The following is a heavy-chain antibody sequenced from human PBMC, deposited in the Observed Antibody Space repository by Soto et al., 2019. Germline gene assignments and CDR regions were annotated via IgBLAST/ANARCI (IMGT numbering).Heavy chain of an antibody. CDR2: ISGSGGST. CDR1: GFTFSSYS. D-gene: IGHD5-12*01. Sequence: PGGSLRLSCAASGFTFSSYSMSWVRQAPGKGLEWVSAISGSGGSTYYADSVKGRFTISRDNSKNTLYLQTNSLRAEDTAVYYCVKSKIQYRASGSIDYWGQGTLVTVPQ. CDR3: VKSKIQYRASGSIDY. V-gene: IGHV3-23*01. J-gene: IGHJ4*02.